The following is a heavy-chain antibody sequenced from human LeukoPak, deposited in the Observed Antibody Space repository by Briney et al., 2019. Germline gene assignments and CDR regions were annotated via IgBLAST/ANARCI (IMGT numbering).Heavy chain of an antibody. V-gene: IGHV4-38-2*01. D-gene: IGHD1-26*01. J-gene: IGHJ3*02. CDR3: ARQEGSGSYYGINDAFDI. CDR2: IYHSGST. CDR1: GYSISSGYY. Sequence: SETLSLTCAVSGYSISSGYYWGWIRQPPGKGLEWIGSIYHSGSTYYNPSLKSRVTISVDTSKNQFSLKLSSVTAAGTAVYYCARQEGSGSYYGINDAFDIWGQGTMVTVSS.